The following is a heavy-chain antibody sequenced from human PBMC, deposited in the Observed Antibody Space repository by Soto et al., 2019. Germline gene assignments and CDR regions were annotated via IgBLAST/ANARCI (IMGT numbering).Heavy chain of an antibody. D-gene: IGHD3-22*01. V-gene: IGHV4-59*08. J-gene: IGHJ4*02. CDR3: ARRDYYDSSGYYYPYYFDY. CDR2: IYYSGST. Sequence: SETLSLTCTVSGGSISSYYWSWIRQPPGKGLEWIGYIYYSGSTNYNPSLKSRVTISVDTSKNQFSLKLSSVTAADTAVYYCARRDYYDSSGYYYPYYFDYWGQGTLVTVSS. CDR1: GGSISSYY.